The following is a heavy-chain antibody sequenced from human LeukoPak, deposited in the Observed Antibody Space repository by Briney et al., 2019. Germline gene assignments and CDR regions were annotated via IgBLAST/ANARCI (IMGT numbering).Heavy chain of an antibody. V-gene: IGHV3-9*01. D-gene: IGHD6-13*01. CDR2: ISWNSGTI. J-gene: IGHJ6*02. CDR1: GFTFDDYA. Sequence: PGGSLRLSCAASGFTFDDYAIHWVRQAPGKGLEWVSAISWNSGTIGYADSVKGRFTISRDNAKNSLYLQMSSLTSEDTAFYYCAKDMRSSTWFGHYYYYGMDVWGRGTTVTVSS. CDR3: AKDMRSSTWFGHYYYYGMDV.